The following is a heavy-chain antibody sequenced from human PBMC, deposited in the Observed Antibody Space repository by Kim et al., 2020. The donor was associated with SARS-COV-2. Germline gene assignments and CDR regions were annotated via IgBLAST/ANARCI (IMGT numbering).Heavy chain of an antibody. J-gene: IGHJ4*02. V-gene: IGHV3-9*01. D-gene: IGHD3-10*01. Sequence: DSVKGRFTISRDNAKNSLYLQMNSLRAEDTALYYCAKPYYYGSASSPFDYWGQGTLVTVSS. CDR3: AKPYYYGSASSPFDY.